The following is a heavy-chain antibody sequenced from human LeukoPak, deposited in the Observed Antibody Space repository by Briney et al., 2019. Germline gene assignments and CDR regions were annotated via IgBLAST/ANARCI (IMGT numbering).Heavy chain of an antibody. J-gene: IGHJ4*02. V-gene: IGHV3-30*02. CDR3: AKDYSGYSYGRRGYFDY. D-gene: IGHD5-18*01. Sequence: PGGSLRLSCAASGFTLSSYGMHWVRQAPGKGLEWVAFIRYDGSNKYYADSVKGRFTISRDNSKNTLYLQMNSLRAEDTAVYYCAKDYSGYSYGRRGYFDYWGQGTLVTVSS. CDR2: IRYDGSNK. CDR1: GFTLSSYG.